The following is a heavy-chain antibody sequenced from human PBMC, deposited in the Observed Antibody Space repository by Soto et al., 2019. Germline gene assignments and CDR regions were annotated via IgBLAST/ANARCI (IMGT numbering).Heavy chain of an antibody. Sequence: EVQLVECGGGLVQPGRSLRLSCAASGFRFDDYAMHWVRQAPGKGLEWVSGISWNSGGIGYADSVKGRFSISRENAKNSLYLQMNSLRAEDTALYYCAKDKRAVTTFGNGMDVWGQGTTVTVSS. CDR2: ISWNSGGI. CDR1: GFRFDDYA. CDR3: AKDKRAVTTFGNGMDV. J-gene: IGHJ6*02. D-gene: IGHD4-17*01. V-gene: IGHV3-9*01.